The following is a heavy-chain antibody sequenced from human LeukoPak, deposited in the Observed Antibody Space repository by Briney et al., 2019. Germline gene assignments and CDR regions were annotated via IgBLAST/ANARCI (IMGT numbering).Heavy chain of an antibody. CDR2: INSDGSSI. V-gene: IGHV3-74*01. Sequence: GGSLRLSCAASGFTFSSYWMHWVRQAPGKGLVCVSRINSDGSSIAYADSVQGRFTISRDNAKNTLYLQVSSLSVEDTAVYYCARETSTGKYPKNVPDYWGQGTLVTVSS. CDR3: ARETSTGKYPKNVPDY. CDR1: GFTFSSYW. J-gene: IGHJ4*02. D-gene: IGHD2-8*02.